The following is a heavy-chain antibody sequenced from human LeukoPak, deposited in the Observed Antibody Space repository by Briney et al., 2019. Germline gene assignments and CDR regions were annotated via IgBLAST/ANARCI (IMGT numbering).Heavy chain of an antibody. CDR1: GFTFSSYS. CDR2: ISSSSSYI. Sequence: GGSLRLSCAASGFTFSSYSMNWVRQAPGKGLEWVSSISSSSSYIYYADSVKGRFTISRDNSKNTLYLQMNSLRAEDTAVYYCAKPLEKYTYGGNFDYWGQGILVTVSS. J-gene: IGHJ4*02. CDR3: AKPLEKYTYGGNFDY. V-gene: IGHV3-21*04. D-gene: IGHD4-23*01.